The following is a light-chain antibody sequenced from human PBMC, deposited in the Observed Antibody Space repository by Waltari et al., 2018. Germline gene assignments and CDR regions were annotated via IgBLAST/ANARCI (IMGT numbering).Light chain of an antibody. CDR3: QSYDSSLSGWV. CDR2: GNT. V-gene: IGLV1-40*01. J-gene: IGLJ3*02. Sequence: QSVLTQPPSVFGAPGQRVTISCTGSSSNIGAGYDVHWYLQLPGTAPKLLIYGNTNRPSGVPDRFSGSKSGTSASLAITGLQADDEADYYCQSYDSSLSGWVFGGGTKLTVL. CDR1: SSNIGAGYD.